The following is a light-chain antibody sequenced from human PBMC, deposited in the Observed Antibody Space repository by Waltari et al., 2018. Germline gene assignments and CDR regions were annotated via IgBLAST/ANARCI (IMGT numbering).Light chain of an antibody. CDR2: GAS. CDR3: QHYNNWPPMYT. V-gene: IGKV3-15*01. Sequence: SCRASQSVNNFLAWYQKKPGQAPRLLIYGASTRATGIPARFSGSGSGTVFTLTISSLHSEDFAVYYCQHYNNWPPMYTFGQGTKLEIK. J-gene: IGKJ2*01. CDR1: QSVNNF.